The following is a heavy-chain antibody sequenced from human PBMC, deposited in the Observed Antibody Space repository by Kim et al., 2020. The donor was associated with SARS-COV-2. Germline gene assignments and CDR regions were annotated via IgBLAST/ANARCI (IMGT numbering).Heavy chain of an antibody. CDR3: ASKIVGVTDAFDI. CDR1: GGSISSSNW. D-gene: IGHD1-26*01. J-gene: IGHJ3*02. V-gene: IGHV4-4*02. Sequence: SETLSLTCAVSGGSISSSNWWSWVRQPPGKGLEWIGEIYHSGSTNYNPSLKSRVTISVDKSKNQFSLKLSSVTAADTAVYYCASKIVGVTDAFDIWGQGTMVTVSS. CDR2: IYHSGST.